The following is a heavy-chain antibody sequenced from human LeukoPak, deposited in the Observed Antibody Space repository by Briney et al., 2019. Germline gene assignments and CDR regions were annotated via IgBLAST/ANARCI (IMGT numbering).Heavy chain of an antibody. J-gene: IGHJ4*02. V-gene: IGHV3-21*01. D-gene: IGHD3-22*01. CDR1: GFTFSGYSGYT. CDR3: VRGVLTMIGLQDW. Sequence: GGSLRLSCAASGFTFSGYSGYTMTWVRQAPGKGLEWVSSISTSSTYIYYADSVKGRFTISRDNAKNSLYLQMNSLRAEDTAVYYCVRGVLTMIGLQDWWGQGTLVTVSS. CDR2: ISTSSTYI.